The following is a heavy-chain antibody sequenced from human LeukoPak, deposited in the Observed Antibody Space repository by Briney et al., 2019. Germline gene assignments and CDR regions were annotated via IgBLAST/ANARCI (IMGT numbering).Heavy chain of an antibody. CDR2: IYSGGST. CDR3: ARVQGETLPTNAFDI. Sequence: GGSLRLSCAASGFTVSTNYMSWVRQAPGKGLGWVSVIYSGGSTYYADSVKGRFTISRDNSKNTLYLQMNSLRAEDTAVYYCARVQGETLPTNAFDIWGQGTMVTVSS. V-gene: IGHV3-66*01. J-gene: IGHJ3*02. CDR1: GFTVSTNY. D-gene: IGHD5-12*01.